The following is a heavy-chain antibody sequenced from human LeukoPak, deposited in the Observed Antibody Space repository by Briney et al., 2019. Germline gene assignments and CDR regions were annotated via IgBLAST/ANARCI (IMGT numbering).Heavy chain of an antibody. CDR2: ISAYNGNT. D-gene: IGHD1-26*01. J-gene: IGHJ4*02. CDR1: GYTFTSYG. V-gene: IGHV1-18*01. Sequence: ASVKVSCKASGYTFTSYGISWVRQAPGQGLEWMGWISAYNGNTNYAQKLQGRVTMTRDTPTSTVYMELSSRRSEDTAVYYCAAGGWRETLFDYWGQGTLVTVSS. CDR3: AAGGWRETLFDY.